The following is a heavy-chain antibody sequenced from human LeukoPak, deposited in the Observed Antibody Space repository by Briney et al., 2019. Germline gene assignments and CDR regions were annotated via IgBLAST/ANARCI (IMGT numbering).Heavy chain of an antibody. J-gene: IGHJ4*02. CDR3: AREPNTVLDY. CDR2: IDTSGIT. Sequence: PSETLSPTCTVSGGSISSYYWSWIRQPAGKGLEWIGRIDTSGITNYNPSLKSRVTISVDTSKNQFSLKLSSVTAADTAVYYCAREPNTVLDYWGQGTLVTVSS. CDR1: GGSISSYY. D-gene: IGHD4-11*01. V-gene: IGHV4-4*07.